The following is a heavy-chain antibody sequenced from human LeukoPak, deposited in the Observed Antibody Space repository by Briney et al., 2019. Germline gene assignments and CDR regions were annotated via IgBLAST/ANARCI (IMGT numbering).Heavy chain of an antibody. V-gene: IGHV3-7*01. CDR2: IKQDGSEK. CDR1: GFIFSSYW. J-gene: IGHJ4*02. CDR3: ARDFLNYYDSSGYYDY. Sequence: GGSLRLSCAASGFIFSSYWMSWVRQAPGKGLEWVANIKQDGSEKYYVDSVKGRFTISRDNAKNSLYLQMNSLRAEDTAVYYCARDFLNYYDSSGYYDYWGQGTLVTVSS. D-gene: IGHD3-22*01.